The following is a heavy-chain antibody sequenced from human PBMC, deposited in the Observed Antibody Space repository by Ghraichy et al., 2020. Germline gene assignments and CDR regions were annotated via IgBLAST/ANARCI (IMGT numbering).Heavy chain of an antibody. CDR1: GYTFTSYD. CDR2: MNPNSGNT. V-gene: IGHV1-8*01. CDR3: ARAGSDDFWCVGDY. D-gene: IGHD3-3*01. J-gene: IGHJ4*02. Sequence: ASVKVSCKASGYTFTSYDINWVRQATGQGLEWMGWMNPNSGNTGYAQKFQGRVTMTRNTSISTAYMELSSLRSEDTAVYYCARAGSDDFWCVGDYWGQGTLFTVSS.